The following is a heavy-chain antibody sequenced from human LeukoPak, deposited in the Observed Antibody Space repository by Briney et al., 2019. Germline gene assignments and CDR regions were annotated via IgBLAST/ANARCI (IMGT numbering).Heavy chain of an antibody. CDR2: INQDGSVK. CDR1: GFTFRSYW. Sequence: HPGGSLRLSCAASGFTFRSYWMSWVRQAPGKGLEWVANINQDGSVKYYVDSVKGRFTISRDNAKNSLYVQMNSLRDEETALYYCARVGYSGWNLEYWGQGTLVTVCS. J-gene: IGHJ4*02. V-gene: IGHV3-7*01. CDR3: ARVGYSGWNLEY. D-gene: IGHD5-12*01.